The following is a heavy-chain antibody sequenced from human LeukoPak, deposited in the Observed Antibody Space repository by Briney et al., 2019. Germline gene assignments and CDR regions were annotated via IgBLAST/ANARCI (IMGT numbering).Heavy chain of an antibody. V-gene: IGHV1-8*01. CDR2: MNPNSGNT. J-gene: IGHJ6*03. CDR1: GYTFTSYD. Sequence: ASVKVSCEASGYTFTSYDINWVRQATGQGLEWVGWMNPNSGNTGYAQKFQGRVTMTRNTSISTAYMELSSLRSEDTAVYYCARGAAARVDYYYYYMDVWGKGTTVTVSS. CDR3: ARGAAARVDYYYYYMDV. D-gene: IGHD6-6*01.